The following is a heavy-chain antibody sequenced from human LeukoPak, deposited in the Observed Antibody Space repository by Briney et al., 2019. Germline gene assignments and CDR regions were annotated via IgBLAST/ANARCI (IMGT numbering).Heavy chain of an antibody. CDR1: GGSISSYY. V-gene: IGHV4-59*01. J-gene: IGHJ4*02. Sequence: SETLSLTCTVSGGSISSYYWSWIRQPPGKGLEWIGYIYYSGSTNHNPSLKSRVTISVDTSKNQFSLKLSSVTAADTAVYYCARERYDWYQLERAFDYWGQGTLVTVSS. CDR2: IYYSGST. D-gene: IGHD2-2*01. CDR3: ARERYDWYQLERAFDY.